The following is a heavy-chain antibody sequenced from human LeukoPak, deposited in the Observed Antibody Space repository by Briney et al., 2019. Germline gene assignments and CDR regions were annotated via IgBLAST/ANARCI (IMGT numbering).Heavy chain of an antibody. J-gene: IGHJ4*02. V-gene: IGHV3-7*01. Sequence: GGSLRLSCAASGFTFSSYWMSWVRQAPGKGLEWVANIKQDGSEKYYVDSVKGRFTISRDNAKNSLYLQMNSLRAEDTAVYYCAREGVLRYFDWLLHGNDYWGQGTLVTVSS. CDR3: AREGVLRYFDWLLHGNDY. D-gene: IGHD3-9*01. CDR1: GFTFSSYW. CDR2: IKQDGSEK.